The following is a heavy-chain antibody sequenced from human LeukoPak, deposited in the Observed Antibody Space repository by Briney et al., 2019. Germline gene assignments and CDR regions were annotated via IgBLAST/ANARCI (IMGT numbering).Heavy chain of an antibody. Sequence: GGSLRLSCAASAFTFSTYWMTWVRQAPGKGLEWVANIKQDGSEKYYVDSVKGRFTISRDNAKNSLYLQMNSLRAEDTAVYYCARSRIPVAGTKYYFDYWGQGTLVTVSS. CDR3: ARSRIPVAGTKYYFDY. J-gene: IGHJ4*02. CDR2: IKQDGSEK. V-gene: IGHV3-7*05. CDR1: AFTFSTYW. D-gene: IGHD6-19*01.